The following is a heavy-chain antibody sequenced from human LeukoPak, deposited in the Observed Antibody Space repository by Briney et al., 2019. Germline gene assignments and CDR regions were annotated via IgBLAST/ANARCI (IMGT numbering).Heavy chain of an antibody. Sequence: SETLSLTCTVSGGSISSYYWSWIRQRPGKGLECIGYNYYSGSTNYNPSLRSRVTISVDTSKNQFSLKLSSVTAADTAVYYCARVLGYCSGGGCSEYFQHWGQGTLVTVSS. CDR2: NYYSGST. V-gene: IGHV4-59*01. CDR1: GGSISSYY. CDR3: ARVLGYCSGGGCSEYFQH. D-gene: IGHD2-15*01. J-gene: IGHJ1*01.